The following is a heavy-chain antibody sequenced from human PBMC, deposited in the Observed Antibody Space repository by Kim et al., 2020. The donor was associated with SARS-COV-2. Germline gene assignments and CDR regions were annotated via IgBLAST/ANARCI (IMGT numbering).Heavy chain of an antibody. CDR3: ASQPHVAAGTWCFDY. Sequence: ASVKVSCKASGFTFTGFYIHWVRQAPGQGLEWMGWINPNSGVTDYAQKFQGRVTMTRDTFFSTAYLEVSSLSSDDTAVYYCASQPHVAAGTWCFDYWGQG. CDR1: GFTFTGFY. V-gene: IGHV1-2*02. CDR2: INPNSGVT. J-gene: IGHJ4*02. D-gene: IGHD6-19*01.